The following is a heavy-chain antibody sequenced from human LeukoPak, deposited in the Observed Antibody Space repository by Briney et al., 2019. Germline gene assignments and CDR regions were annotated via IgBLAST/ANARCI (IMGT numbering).Heavy chain of an antibody. D-gene: IGHD6-13*01. CDR2: INHSGST. CDR1: GGSFSGYY. V-gene: IGHV4-34*01. Sequence: PSETLSLTCAVYGGSFSGYYWSWIRQPPGKGLEWIGEINHSGSTNYNPSLKSRVTISVDTSKNQFSPKLSSVTAADTAVYYCARSSSSWHYYFDYWGQGTLVTVSS. CDR3: ARSSSSWHYYFDY. J-gene: IGHJ4*02.